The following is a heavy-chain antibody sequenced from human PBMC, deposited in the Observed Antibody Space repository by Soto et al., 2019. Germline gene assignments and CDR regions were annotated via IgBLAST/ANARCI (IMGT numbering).Heavy chain of an antibody. CDR3: TRETIAGTTGLGS. D-gene: IGHD1-1*01. CDR2: ISVSDVFI. V-gene: IGHV3-23*01. CDR1: GFNVGVFA. Sequence: PGGSLRLSCAASGFNVGVFAVSWVRQAPGKGLEWVAGISVSDVFIYYSDSVRCRFYISRDASENILYLQMNSLRVDDTALYYCTRETIAGTTGLGSWGPGTLVTVSS. J-gene: IGHJ4*02.